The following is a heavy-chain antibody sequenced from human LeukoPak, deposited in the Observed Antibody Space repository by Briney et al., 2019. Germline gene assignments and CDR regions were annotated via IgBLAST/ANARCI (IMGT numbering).Heavy chain of an antibody. V-gene: IGHV4-61*08. CDR2: IYYSGST. CDR3: ARRDPAKLTYYYDSSGYYVAPRGAFDI. Sequence: PSETLSLTCTVSGGSITSGGYYWAWIRQPPGKGLEWIGYIYYSGSTNYNPSLKSRVTISVDTSKNQFSLKLSSVTAADTAVYYCARRDPAKLTYYYDSSGYYVAPRGAFDIWGQGTMVTVSS. CDR1: GGSITSGGYY. D-gene: IGHD3-22*01. J-gene: IGHJ3*02.